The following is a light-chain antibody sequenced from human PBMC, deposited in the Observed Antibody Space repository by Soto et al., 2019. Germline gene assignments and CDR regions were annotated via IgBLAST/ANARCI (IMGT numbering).Light chain of an antibody. Sequence: QSALTQPASVSGSPGQSITISCSDVGTYGVVSWYQQHPGKVPKLMIYDGTQRPSAVSDRFSGSKSANPASLTISGLQAEDEADYYCSLDAGTNTYVFGTGTKVTVL. CDR2: DGT. V-gene: IGLV2-23*01. CDR1: DVGTYGV. CDR3: SLDAGTNTYV. J-gene: IGLJ1*01.